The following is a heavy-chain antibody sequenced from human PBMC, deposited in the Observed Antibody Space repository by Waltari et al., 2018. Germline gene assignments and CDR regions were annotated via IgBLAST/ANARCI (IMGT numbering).Heavy chain of an antibody. CDR3: ARADRDGYNRRRSQYYFDY. V-gene: IGHV1-69*14. Sequence: QVQLVQSGAEVKKPGSSVKVSCKASGGTFSSYAISWVRQAPGQGLEWMGGIIPIFGTANYAQKFQGRVTITADKSTSTAYMELSSLRSEDTAVYYCARADRDGYNRRRSQYYFDYWGQGTLVTVSS. CDR1: GGTFSSYA. D-gene: IGHD5-12*01. J-gene: IGHJ4*02. CDR2: IIPIFGTA.